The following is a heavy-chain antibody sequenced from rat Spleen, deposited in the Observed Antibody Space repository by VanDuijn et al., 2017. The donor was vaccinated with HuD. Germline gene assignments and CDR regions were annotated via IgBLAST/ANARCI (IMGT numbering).Heavy chain of an antibody. CDR3: TRNWDY. Sequence: EVQLVKSGGGLVQPGRSLKLSCVASGFTFSDYNMAWVRQAPKKGLEWVATISYDGRSTYYRDSVKGRFTISRDNAKSTLYLQMNSLRSEDTATYDCTRNWDYWGRGVMVTVSS. CDR2: ISYDGRST. J-gene: IGHJ2*01. CDR1: GFTFSDYN. D-gene: IGHD3-6*01. V-gene: IGHV5-7*01.